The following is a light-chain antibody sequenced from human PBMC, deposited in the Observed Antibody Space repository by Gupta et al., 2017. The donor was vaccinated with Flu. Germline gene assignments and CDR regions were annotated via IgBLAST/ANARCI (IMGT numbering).Light chain of an antibody. Sequence: PSSLSASPGDGVTITCRASQAISVYLAWYQQKPGQAPKPLIYDASSRATGVPSRFSGSGSGTDFTLTISCLQSEDFAVYYCQQFSSYPLAFGQGTQVDIK. CDR1: QAISVY. V-gene: IGKV3-15*01. CDR2: DAS. CDR3: QQFSSYPLA. J-gene: IGKJ1*01.